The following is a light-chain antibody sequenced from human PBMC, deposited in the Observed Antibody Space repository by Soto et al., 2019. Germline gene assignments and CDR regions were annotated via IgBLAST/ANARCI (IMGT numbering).Light chain of an antibody. CDR2: EVS. Sequence: QSALTQPASVSGSPGQSITISCTGTSSDVGGYNFVSWYQHHPGKAPKFMIYEVSNRPSGVSNRFSGSKSGNTASLTISGLRAEDEADYHCAAWDDNLRGVVFGGGTKLTVL. CDR3: AAWDDNLRGVV. CDR1: SSDVGGYNF. V-gene: IGLV2-14*01. J-gene: IGLJ2*01.